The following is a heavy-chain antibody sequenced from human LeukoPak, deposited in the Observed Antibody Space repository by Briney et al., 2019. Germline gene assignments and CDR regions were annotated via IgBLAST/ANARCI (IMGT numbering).Heavy chain of an antibody. J-gene: IGHJ4*02. V-gene: IGHV3-23*01. D-gene: IGHD2-8*02. CDR3: ATYRQVLLPFES. CDR1: GFTFRNHA. Sequence: GGSLRLSCAVSGFTFRNHAMNWVRQAPGKGLEWVSGIRGSGDRTYYADSVKGRFTISRDNSKNTLYLQMNSLRAEDTAIYYCATYRQVLLPFESWGQGTLVTVSS. CDR2: IRGSGDRT.